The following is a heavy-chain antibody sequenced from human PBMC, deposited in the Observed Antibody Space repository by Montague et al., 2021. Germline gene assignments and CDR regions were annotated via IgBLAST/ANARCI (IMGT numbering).Heavy chain of an antibody. J-gene: IGHJ4*02. CDR3: VRGRPSWLDRGFDL. CDR1: GFTVTSYA. Sequence: SLRLSCAASGFTVTSYAMHWVRQAPGKGLEWVALIWFDGSNIKYADSVKGRFTISRDTPKNTLFLEMDSLTADDTAVYYCVRGRPSWLDRGFDLWGQGTLVTVSS. CDR2: IWFDGSNI. V-gene: IGHV3-33*01. D-gene: IGHD6-19*01.